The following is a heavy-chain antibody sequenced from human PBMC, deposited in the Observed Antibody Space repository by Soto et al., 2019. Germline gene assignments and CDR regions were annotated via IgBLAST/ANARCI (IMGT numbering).Heavy chain of an antibody. CDR1: GDSMSSSDYY. J-gene: IGHJ6*03. CDR2: IYYSGST. Sequence: PSETLSLTCAVSGDSMSSSDYYWGWIRQPPGKGLEWIGSIYYSGSTYYNPSLQSRVTISVDTSKNQFSLKLNSVTAADTAVYYCARLFGELFFSYYYYYMDVWGKGTTVTVSS. V-gene: IGHV4-39*01. CDR3: ARLFGELFFSYYYYYMDV. D-gene: IGHD3-10*02.